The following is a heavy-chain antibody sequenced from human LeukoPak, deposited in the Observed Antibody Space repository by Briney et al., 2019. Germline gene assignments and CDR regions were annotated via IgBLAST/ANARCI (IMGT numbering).Heavy chain of an antibody. CDR3: ARDLRATIFGVVEDGMDV. V-gene: IGHV1-2*02. Sequence: ASVKVSCKASGYTFTGYYMHWVRQAPGQGLEWMGWINPNSGGTNYAQKFQGRVTMTRDTSISTACMELSRLRSDDTAVYYCARDLRATIFGVVEDGMDVWGQGTTVTVSS. CDR2: INPNSGGT. D-gene: IGHD3-3*01. J-gene: IGHJ6*02. CDR1: GYTFTGYY.